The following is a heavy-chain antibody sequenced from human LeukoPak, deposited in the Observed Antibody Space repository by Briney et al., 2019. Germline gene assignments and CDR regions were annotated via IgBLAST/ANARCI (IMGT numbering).Heavy chain of an antibody. CDR2: IINKANSYTT. Sequence: PSRAPSAFTFSNHYTGSVRQAPRSWLGCVGRIINKANSYTTNSPTSVKRTFTITRNNSKNSLYLPMNRLKTQYTAVYYCVGVIRGGSDYSTDFWGQGTLVTVSS. D-gene: IGHD3-3*01. CDR1: AFTFSNHY. V-gene: IGHV3-72*01. CDR3: VGVIRGGSDYSTDF. J-gene: IGHJ4*02.